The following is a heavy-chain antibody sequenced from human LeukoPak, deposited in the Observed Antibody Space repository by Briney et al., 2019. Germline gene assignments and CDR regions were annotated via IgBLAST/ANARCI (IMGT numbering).Heavy chain of an antibody. J-gene: IGHJ4*02. CDR3: AKGAGYSSSPLDY. V-gene: IGHV3-30*18. D-gene: IGHD6-13*01. CDR1: GFTFSSYG. Sequence: GRSLRLSCAASGFTFSSYGMRGVRQAPGKGLEGLAVISYDGSSTYYADSLKGRFTISRENSKTTLFLQMNSLRVQDTAVYNCAKGAGYSSSPLDYWGQGTLVTVSS. CDR2: ISYDGSST.